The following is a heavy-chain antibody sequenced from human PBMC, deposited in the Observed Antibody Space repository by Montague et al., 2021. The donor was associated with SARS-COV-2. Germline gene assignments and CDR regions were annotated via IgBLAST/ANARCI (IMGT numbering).Heavy chain of an antibody. CDR1: GVSISSYY. J-gene: IGHJ5*02. V-gene: IGHV4-59*01. CDR2: IYYTGST. Sequence: SETLSLTCTVSGVSISSYYWIWIRQPPGKRLEWIGYIYYTGSTSYNPSLKSRVTISVDTSKNQFSLKLSSVTAADTAVYYCARGVASSEGNWFDPWGQGTLVTVSS. CDR3: ARGVASSEGNWFDP. D-gene: IGHD6-13*01.